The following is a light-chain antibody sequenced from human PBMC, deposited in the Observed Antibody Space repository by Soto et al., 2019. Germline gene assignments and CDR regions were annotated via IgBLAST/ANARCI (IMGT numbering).Light chain of an antibody. CDR3: QQYERPPFA. J-gene: IGKJ2*01. CDR1: QRVSNSY. Sequence: EIVLTQSPGTLSLSPEDRATLSCRASQRVSNSYLAWYQQKPGQAPRLLIYDASTRAAGVPDRVTGGGSGTDFTLTIIALDPEDFALYFCQQYERPPFAFGQGTRLEI. CDR2: DAS. V-gene: IGKV3-20*01.